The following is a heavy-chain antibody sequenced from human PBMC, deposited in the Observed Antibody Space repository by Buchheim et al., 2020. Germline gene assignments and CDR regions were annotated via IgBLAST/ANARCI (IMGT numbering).Heavy chain of an antibody. CDR3: AREGDSYDSSGYYYYGMDV. Sequence: QVQLQESGPGLVKPSGTLSLTCAVSGGSISSSNWWSWVRQPPGKGLEWLGEIYPSGSPNYNPSLKSRVTIPEDKSKNQFSLKLSSVTTADTAVYYCAREGDSYDSSGYYYYGMDVWGQGTT. D-gene: IGHD3-22*01. CDR1: GGSISSSNW. J-gene: IGHJ6*02. V-gene: IGHV4-4*02. CDR2: IYPSGSP.